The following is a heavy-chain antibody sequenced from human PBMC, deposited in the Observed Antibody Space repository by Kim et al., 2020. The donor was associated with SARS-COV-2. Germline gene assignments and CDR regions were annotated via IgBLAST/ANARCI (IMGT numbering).Heavy chain of an antibody. V-gene: IGHV4-34*01. Sequence: PSLKRRVTISVDTSKNQFALKLSSVTAADTAVYYCATYRYSGSYGDLDYWGQGTLVTVTS. D-gene: IGHD1-26*01. J-gene: IGHJ4*02. CDR3: ATYRYSGSYGDLDY.